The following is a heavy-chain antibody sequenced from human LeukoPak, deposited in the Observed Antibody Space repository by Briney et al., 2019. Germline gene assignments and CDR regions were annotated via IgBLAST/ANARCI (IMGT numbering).Heavy chain of an antibody. CDR2: IIPVFGTA. V-gene: IGHV1-69*05. Sequence: SVKVSCKASGGTFSSYAISWVRQAPGQGLEWMGRIIPVFGTANYAQKFQGRVTITTDESTSTAYMELSSLRSEDTAVYYCARGSLGDGYLPFRWGQGTLVTVSS. J-gene: IGHJ4*02. CDR1: GGTFSSYA. CDR3: ARGSLGDGYLPFR. D-gene: IGHD3-16*01.